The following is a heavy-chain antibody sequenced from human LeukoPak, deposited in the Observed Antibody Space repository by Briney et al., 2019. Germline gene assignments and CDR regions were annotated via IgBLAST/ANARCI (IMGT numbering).Heavy chain of an antibody. V-gene: IGHV3-30*02. D-gene: IGHD1-26*01. CDR1: GFTFSSYE. Sequence: GGSLRLSCAASGFTFSSYEMNWVRQAPGKGLEWVTFIRDDGSNQYYADSVKGRFTISRDNSKNTLYLQMNSLRAEDTAVYYCARVHSGSYYAFDIWGQGTMVTVSS. J-gene: IGHJ3*02. CDR2: IRDDGSNQ. CDR3: ARVHSGSYYAFDI.